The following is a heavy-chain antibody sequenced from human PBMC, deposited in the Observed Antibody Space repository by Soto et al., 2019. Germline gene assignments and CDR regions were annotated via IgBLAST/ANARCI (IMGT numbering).Heavy chain of an antibody. D-gene: IGHD4-17*01. Sequence: QVQLQESGPGLVKPSQTLSLTCTVSGGSISSGGYYWSWIRQHPGKALEWIGYIYSSGSTNYNPSVELRVTMSVDTSKNQFCLKLSAVTAADSDVYYCARGPRYGGNPPSLVYYGMDVWGQGTTVTVSS. CDR1: GGSISSGGYY. J-gene: IGHJ6*02. V-gene: IGHV4-31*03. CDR2: IYSSGST. CDR3: ARGPRYGGNPPSLVYYGMDV.